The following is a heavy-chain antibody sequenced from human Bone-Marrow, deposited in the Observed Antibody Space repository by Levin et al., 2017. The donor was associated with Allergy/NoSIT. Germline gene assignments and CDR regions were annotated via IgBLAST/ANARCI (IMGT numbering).Heavy chain of an antibody. V-gene: IGHV4-34*01. CDR1: GGSFSDSH. J-gene: IGHJ3*01. Sequence: SQTLSLTCAVYGGSFSDSHWAWLRPTPEKGLEWIGEIHQDGDSNFAPSLTSRVTISLDTSKTQISLKLTSVTAADTAVYYCARVPGSFDLWGRGTAVTVSS. CDR3: ARVPGSFDL. CDR2: IHQDGDS.